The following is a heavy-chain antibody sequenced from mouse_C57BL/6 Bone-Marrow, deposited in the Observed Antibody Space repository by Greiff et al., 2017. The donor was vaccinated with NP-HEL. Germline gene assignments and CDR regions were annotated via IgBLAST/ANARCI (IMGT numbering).Heavy chain of an antibody. CDR1: GFNIKDYY. CDR2: IDPEDGET. Sequence: ESGAELVKPGASVKLSCTASGFNIKDYYMHWVKQRTEQGLEWIGRIDPEDGETKYAPKFQGKATITADTSSNTAYLQLSSLTSEDTAVYYCARGSTVVATDYAMDYWGQGTSVTVSS. V-gene: IGHV14-2*01. J-gene: IGHJ4*01. D-gene: IGHD1-1*01. CDR3: ARGSTVVATDYAMDY.